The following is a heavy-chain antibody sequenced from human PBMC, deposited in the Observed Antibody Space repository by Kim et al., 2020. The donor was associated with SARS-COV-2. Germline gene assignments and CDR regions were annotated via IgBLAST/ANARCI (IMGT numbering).Heavy chain of an antibody. Sequence: YNPSLKSRVPISVDTSKNQFSLKLSSVTAADTAVYYCARDPLSTVTPFDPWGQGTLVTVSS. J-gene: IGHJ5*02. V-gene: IGHV4-39*07. D-gene: IGHD4-17*01. CDR3: ARDPLSTVTPFDP.